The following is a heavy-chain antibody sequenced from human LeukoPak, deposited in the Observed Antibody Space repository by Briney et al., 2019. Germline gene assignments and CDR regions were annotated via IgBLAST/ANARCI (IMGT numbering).Heavy chain of an antibody. CDR3: AKDRTVGASYWYFDL. CDR2: ISGGAGST. D-gene: IGHD1-26*01. J-gene: IGHJ2*01. V-gene: IGHV3-23*01. Sequence: QTGGSLRLSCAASGFTFSSYAMNWVRQAPGKGLEWVSIISGGAGSTYYADSVKGRFTIPRDNSKNTLFLHMNTLRAEDTAIYYCAKDRTVGASYWYFDLWGRGTLVTVSS. CDR1: GFTFSSYA.